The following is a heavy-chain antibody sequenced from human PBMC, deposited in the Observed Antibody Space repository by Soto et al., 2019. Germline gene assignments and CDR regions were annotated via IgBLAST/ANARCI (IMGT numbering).Heavy chain of an antibody. V-gene: IGHV3-74*01. J-gene: IGHJ4*02. CDR1: GFSFSSHL. D-gene: IGHD1-1*01. CDR3: ARDNNWSYDY. Sequence: GGSLRLSCAASGFSFSSHLMHWVRQAPGKGLVWVSHIGPDGSSTRDADSVQGRFTISRDNAGNTLYLQMNSLRDDDTAVYYCARDNNWSYDYWGQGILVTVSS. CDR2: IGPDGSST.